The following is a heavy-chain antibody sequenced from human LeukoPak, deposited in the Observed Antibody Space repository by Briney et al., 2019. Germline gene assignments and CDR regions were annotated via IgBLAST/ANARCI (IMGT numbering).Heavy chain of an antibody. Sequence: GGSLRLSCAASGFTFSSYWMHWVRQAPGKGLVWVSRINSDGSSTSYADSVKGRFTISRDNAKNTLYLQMNSLRAEDTAVYYCASGKSSSSYDAFDIWGQGTMVTVSS. CDR3: ASGKSSSSYDAFDI. D-gene: IGHD6-6*01. V-gene: IGHV3-74*01. CDR1: GFTFSSYW. J-gene: IGHJ3*02. CDR2: INSDGSST.